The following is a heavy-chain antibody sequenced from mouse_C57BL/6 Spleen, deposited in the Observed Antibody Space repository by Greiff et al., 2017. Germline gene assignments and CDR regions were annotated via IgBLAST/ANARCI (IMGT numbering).Heavy chain of an antibody. CDR2: IHPSDSDT. Sequence: QVQLQQPGAELVKPGASVKVSCKASGYTFTSYWMHWVKQRPGQGLEWIGRIHPSDSDTNYNQKFKGKATLTVDKSSRTAYMQLSSLTSEDSAVYYCARCYYDYDGAWFAYWGQGTLVTVSA. CDR3: ARCYYDYDGAWFAY. J-gene: IGHJ3*01. CDR1: GYTFTSYW. V-gene: IGHV1-74*01. D-gene: IGHD2-4*01.